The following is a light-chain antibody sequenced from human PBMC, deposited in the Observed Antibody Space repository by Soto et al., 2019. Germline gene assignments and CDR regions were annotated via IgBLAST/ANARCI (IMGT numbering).Light chain of an antibody. CDR2: AAS. Sequence: DIQVTQSPSSLPASIGDRVTITCRASQNINRYLHWYQHKPGKAPQLLIYAASSLHRGVPSRFSGSGSGTEFTLTISSLQPEDFATYYCQQLNSYPLTFGGGTKVDIK. V-gene: IGKV1-9*01. CDR3: QQLNSYPLT. CDR1: QNINRY. J-gene: IGKJ4*01.